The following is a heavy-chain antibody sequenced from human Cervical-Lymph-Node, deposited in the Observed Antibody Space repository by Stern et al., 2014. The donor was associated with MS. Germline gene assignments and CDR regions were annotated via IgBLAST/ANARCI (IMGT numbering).Heavy chain of an antibody. D-gene: IGHD6-13*01. Sequence: EVQLVESGGALVQPGGSLRLSCSASGFSFGSYAMHWVRQAPGKGLDYVSGITNVGGSTYYADSVKGRFTMSRDNSKETVYLQMSSLRVEDTAVYYCVKDGLAISPAGHFDYWGQGTLVTVAS. J-gene: IGHJ4*02. V-gene: IGHV3-64D*06. CDR1: GFSFGSYA. CDR3: VKDGLAISPAGHFDY. CDR2: ITNVGGST.